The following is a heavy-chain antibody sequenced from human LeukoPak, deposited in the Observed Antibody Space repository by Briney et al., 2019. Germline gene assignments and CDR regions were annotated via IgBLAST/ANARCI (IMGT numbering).Heavy chain of an antibody. CDR3: ARVGSRDSSGYYPYNWFDP. V-gene: IGHV1-69*04. Sequence: SVKVSCKASGGTFSSYAISWVRQAPGQGLEWMGRIIPILGIANYAQKFQGRVTITADKSTSTAYMELSSLRSEDTAVYYCARVGSRDSSGYYPYNWFDPWGQGTLVTVSS. CDR1: GGTFSSYA. CDR2: IIPILGIA. J-gene: IGHJ5*02. D-gene: IGHD3-22*01.